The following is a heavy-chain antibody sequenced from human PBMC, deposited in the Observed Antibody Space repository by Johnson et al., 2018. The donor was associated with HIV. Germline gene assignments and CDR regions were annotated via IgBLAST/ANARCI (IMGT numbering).Heavy chain of an antibody. J-gene: IGHJ3*02. D-gene: IGHD3-16*01. V-gene: IGHV3-30-3*01. Sequence: QVQLVESGGGLVQPGGSLRLSCAASGFTFSSYAMHWVRQAPGKGLEWVAVISYDGSNKYYADSVKGRFTISRDNSKNTLYLQMNSLRAEDTAVYYCARDYRELFLGAFDIWGQGTMVTVSS. CDR2: ISYDGSNK. CDR1: GFTFSSYA. CDR3: ARDYRELFLGAFDI.